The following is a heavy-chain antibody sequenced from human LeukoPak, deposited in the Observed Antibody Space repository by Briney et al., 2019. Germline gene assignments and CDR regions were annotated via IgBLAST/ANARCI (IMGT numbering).Heavy chain of an antibody. J-gene: IGHJ4*02. Sequence: GGSLRPSCAASGFSFSSYAMSWVRQAPGEGLEWVSGLSDSGGNTIYADSVKGRFTISRDNSKNTLFLQMKSLRVDDTAVYYCAKSVEHSNYRKFHDWGQGTLVTVSS. V-gene: IGHV3-23*01. CDR2: LSDSGGNT. CDR3: AKSVEHSNYRKFHD. D-gene: IGHD4-11*01. CDR1: GFSFSSYA.